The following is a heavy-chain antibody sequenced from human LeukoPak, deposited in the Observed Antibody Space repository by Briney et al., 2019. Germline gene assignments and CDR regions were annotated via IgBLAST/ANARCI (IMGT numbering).Heavy chain of an antibody. V-gene: IGHV1-2*02. CDR1: GYTFTGYC. D-gene: IGHD3-16*01. CDR3: ARVGHYDYVWGYDNYMDV. CDR2: INPKSGGT. Sequence: ASVKVSCKASGYTFTGYCMHWVRQAPGQGLEWMGWINPKSGGTNYAQKVQGRVTMTTDTSTSTAYMELRSLRSDDTAVYYCARVGHYDYVWGYDNYMDVWGKGTTVTVSS. J-gene: IGHJ6*03.